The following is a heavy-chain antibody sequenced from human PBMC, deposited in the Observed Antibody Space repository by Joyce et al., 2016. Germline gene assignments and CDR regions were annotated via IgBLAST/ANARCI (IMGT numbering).Heavy chain of an antibody. D-gene: IGHD3-16*01. Sequence: QVHLQESGPGLVKPSQTLSLTCTVSGVSISSTNYYWLWIRQPAGKGLEWIGRIHTSGSTKYNSSLKSRVTISVDTSTNQFSLKLTSVTAADAAVYYCARGKFDSVWGSYPTDYWGQGTLVTVSS. CDR2: IHTSGST. V-gene: IGHV4-61*02. J-gene: IGHJ4*02. CDR3: ARGKFDSVWGSYPTDY. CDR1: GVSISSTNYY.